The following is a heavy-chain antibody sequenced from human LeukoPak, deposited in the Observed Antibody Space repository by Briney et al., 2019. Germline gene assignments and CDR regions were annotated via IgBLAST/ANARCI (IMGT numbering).Heavy chain of an antibody. CDR3: ARRGYCSSTSCYKWGFDY. V-gene: IGHV1-69*13. J-gene: IGHJ4*02. CDR2: IIPIFGSA. CDR1: GGTFSSYA. Sequence: SVKVSCKASGGTFSSYAISWVRQAPGQGLEWMGGIIPIFGSADYAQKFQGRVTITADESTSTAYMELSSLRSEDTAVYYCARRGYCSSTSCYKWGFDYWGQGTLVSVSS. D-gene: IGHD2-2*03.